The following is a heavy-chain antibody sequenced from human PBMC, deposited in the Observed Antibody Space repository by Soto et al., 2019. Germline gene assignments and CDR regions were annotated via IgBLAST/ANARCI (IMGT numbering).Heavy chain of an antibody. D-gene: IGHD3-10*01. V-gene: IGHV4-4*02. CDR1: GFSISSSNW. CDR3: ARANTMVRGVIITSYYFDY. CDR2: IYHSGST. J-gene: IGHJ4*02. Sequence: PXETLSLTCAVAGFSISSSNWWSWVRQPPGKGLEWIGEIYHSGSTNYNPSLKSRVTISVDKSKNQFSLKLSSVTAADTAVYYCARANTMVRGVIITSYYFDYWGQGTLVTVSS.